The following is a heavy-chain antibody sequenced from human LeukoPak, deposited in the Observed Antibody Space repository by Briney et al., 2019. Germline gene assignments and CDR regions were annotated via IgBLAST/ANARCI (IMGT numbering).Heavy chain of an antibody. CDR3: AKDYYGD. J-gene: IGHJ4*02. CDR2: ISYDGSNK. Sequence: PGGSLRLSCAASGFIFSNYGMHWVRQAPGKGLEWVAVISYDGSNKYYADSVKGRFTISRDNSKNTLYLQMNSLRAEDTAVYHCAKDYYGDWGQETLVTVSS. D-gene: IGHD3-10*01. V-gene: IGHV3-30*18. CDR1: GFIFSNYG.